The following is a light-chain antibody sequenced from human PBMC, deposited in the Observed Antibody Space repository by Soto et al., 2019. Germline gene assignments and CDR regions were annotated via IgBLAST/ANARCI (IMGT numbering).Light chain of an antibody. CDR2: AAS. CDR1: QSISSY. V-gene: IGKV1-39*01. Sequence: DIQMTQSPSSLSASVGDRVTITCRASQSISSYLNWYQQKPGKAPKLLICAASSLQSGVPSRFSGSVSGTDFTLTISSLQPEDFATYYCQQSYSTPRTFGQGTKVDI. J-gene: IGKJ1*01. CDR3: QQSYSTPRT.